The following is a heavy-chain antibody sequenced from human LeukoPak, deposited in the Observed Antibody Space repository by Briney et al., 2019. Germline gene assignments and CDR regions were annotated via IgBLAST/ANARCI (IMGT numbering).Heavy chain of an antibody. D-gene: IGHD5-12*01. CDR2: MNPNSGST. J-gene: IGHJ4*02. CDR3: ARGRSTGYPYYFEY. CDR1: GYTFDIYN. Sequence: ASVKVSCKASGYTFDIYNVYWVRQATGKGLEWMGWMNPNSGSTGYAQKFQGRVTITRNTSISTAYMELSGLRSEDTAVYYCARGRSTGYPYYFEYWGQGTLVTVSS. V-gene: IGHV1-8*01.